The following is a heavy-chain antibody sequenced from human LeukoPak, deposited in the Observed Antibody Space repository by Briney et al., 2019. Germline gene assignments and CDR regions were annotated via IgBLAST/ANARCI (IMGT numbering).Heavy chain of an antibody. CDR1: GGTFSSYA. J-gene: IGHJ4*02. CDR2: ISAYNGNT. CDR3: ARGLDPYGGNSEGHDY. D-gene: IGHD4-23*01. V-gene: IGHV1-18*01. Sequence: ASVKVSCKASGGTFSSYAISWVRQAPGQGLEWMGWISAYNGNTNYAQKLQGRVTMTTDTSTSTAYMELRSLRSDDTAVYYCARGLDPYGGNSEGHDYWGQGTLVTVSS.